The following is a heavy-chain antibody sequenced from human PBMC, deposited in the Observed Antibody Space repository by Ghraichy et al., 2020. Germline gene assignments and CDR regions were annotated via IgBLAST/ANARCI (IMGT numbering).Heavy chain of an antibody. Sequence: GESLNISCVASGFTFSSYSMNWVRQAPGKGLEWVSYISSSSSTIYYADSVKGRFTISRDNAKNSLYLQMNSLRAEDTAVYYCARIYSGSYSDYYYMDVWGKGTTVTVSS. CDR2: ISSSSSTI. CDR1: GFTFSSYS. D-gene: IGHD1-26*01. J-gene: IGHJ6*03. CDR3: ARIYSGSYSDYYYMDV. V-gene: IGHV3-48*04.